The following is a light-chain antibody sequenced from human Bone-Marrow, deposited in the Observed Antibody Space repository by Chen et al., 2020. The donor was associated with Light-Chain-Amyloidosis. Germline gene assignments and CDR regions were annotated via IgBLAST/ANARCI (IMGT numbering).Light chain of an antibody. J-gene: IGKJ2*01. CDR2: KAS. CDR3: QQYKRYPYT. Sequence: DIQMTQSPSTLSASVGDRVTITCRASQSIINWLAWYQQKPGKAPKLLIYKASSLESGVPSRFSGSGSGTEFTLTISSLQPDDFATYHCQQYKRYPYTFGQGTKLEI. CDR1: QSIINW. V-gene: IGKV1-5*03.